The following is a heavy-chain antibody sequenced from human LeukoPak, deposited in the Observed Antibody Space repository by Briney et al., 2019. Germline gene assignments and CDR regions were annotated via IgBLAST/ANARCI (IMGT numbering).Heavy chain of an antibody. V-gene: IGHV1-69*13. J-gene: IGHJ4*02. D-gene: IGHD3-3*01. CDR2: IIPIFGTA. CDR1: GGTFSSYA. Sequence: ASVKVSCKASGGTFSSYAISWVRQGPGQGLEWMGGIIPIFGTANYAQKFQGRVTITADESTSTAYMELSSLRSEDTAVYYCARDFWSGYLRFWGQGTLVTVSS. CDR3: ARDFWSGYLRF.